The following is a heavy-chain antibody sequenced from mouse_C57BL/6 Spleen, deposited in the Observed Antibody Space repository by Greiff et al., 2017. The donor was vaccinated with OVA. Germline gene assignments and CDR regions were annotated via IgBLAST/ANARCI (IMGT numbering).Heavy chain of an antibody. J-gene: IGHJ2*01. CDR2: IYPRSGNT. V-gene: IGHV1-81*01. CDR1: GYTFTSYG. CDR3: ARWAAQDCFDD. D-gene: IGHD3-2*02. Sequence: QVQLQQSGAELARPGASVKLSCKASGYTFTSYGISWVKQRTGQGLEWIGEIYPRSGNTYYNEKFKGKATLTVDKSSSTAYMELRSLTSEDSAVDFCARWAAQDCFDDWGQGTTLTVSS.